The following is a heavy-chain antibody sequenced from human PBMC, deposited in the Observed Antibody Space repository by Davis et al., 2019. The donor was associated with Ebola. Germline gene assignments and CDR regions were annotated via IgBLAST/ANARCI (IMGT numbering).Heavy chain of an antibody. J-gene: IGHJ4*02. Sequence: SETLSLTCTVSGGSINSYYWTWIRQPPGKGLEWIGEINHSGSTNYNPYLKSRVTISVDTSKSQFSLQLSSVTPEDTAVYYCARGARGGSGWYDYWGQGTLVTVSS. D-gene: IGHD6-19*01. CDR3: ARGARGGSGWYDY. V-gene: IGHV4-34*01. CDR2: INHSGST. CDR1: GGSINSYY.